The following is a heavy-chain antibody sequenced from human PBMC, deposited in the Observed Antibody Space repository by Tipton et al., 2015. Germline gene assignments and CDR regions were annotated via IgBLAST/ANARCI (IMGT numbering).Heavy chain of an antibody. CDR1: GGSLSSGGFS. D-gene: IGHD5-12*01. J-gene: IGHJ6*02. CDR3: ARSGYTYGMDV. V-gene: IGHV4-30-2*01. Sequence: TLSLTCSVSGGSLSSGGFSWSWIRQPPGKGLEWIGYIYQGGSTYYNPPLKSRVTMSVDRPKNQFSLKLTSVTAADTAVYYCARSGYTYGMDVWGQGTTVTVSS. CDR2: IYQGGST.